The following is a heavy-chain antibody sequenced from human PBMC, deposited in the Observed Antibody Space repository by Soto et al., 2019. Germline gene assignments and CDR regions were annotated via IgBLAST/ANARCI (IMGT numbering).Heavy chain of an antibody. D-gene: IGHD3-22*01. Sequence: PGGSLRLSCAASGFTVSSNYMSWARQAPGKGLEWVSVIYSGGSTYYADSVKGRFTISRDNSKNTLYLQMNSLRAEDTAVYYCARDTYYYDSSGYSYYYGMDVWGQGTTVTVSS. V-gene: IGHV3-53*01. CDR3: ARDTYYYDSSGYSYYYGMDV. CDR2: IYSGGST. CDR1: GFTVSSNY. J-gene: IGHJ6*02.